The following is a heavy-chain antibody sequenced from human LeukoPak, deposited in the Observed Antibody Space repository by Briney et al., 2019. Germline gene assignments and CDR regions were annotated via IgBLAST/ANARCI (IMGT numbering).Heavy chain of an antibody. D-gene: IGHD1-7*01. CDR1: GYSISSGYY. Sequence: PSETLSLTCTVSGYSISSGYYWSWIRQPPGKGLEWIGEINHRGSTNYNPSLKSRVTVSVDTSKNQFSLNVSSVTAADTAVYYCARQNYGAATIKYWGQGTLVTVSS. CDR2: INHRGST. V-gene: IGHV4-38-2*02. J-gene: IGHJ4*02. CDR3: ARQNYGAATIKY.